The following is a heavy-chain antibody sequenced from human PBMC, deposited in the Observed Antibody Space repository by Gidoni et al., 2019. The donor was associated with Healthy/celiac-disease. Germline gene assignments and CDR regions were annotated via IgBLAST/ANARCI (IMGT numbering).Heavy chain of an antibody. CDR2: IYYSGST. CDR3: ARHVFSDYGDSEGMDV. D-gene: IGHD4-17*01. Sequence: QLQLQESGPGLVKPSETLSLTCTVSGGSIRSSSYYWGWIRQPPGKGLEWIGSIYYSGSTYYNPSLKSRVTISVDTSKNQFSLKLSSVTAADTAVYYCARHVFSDYGDSEGMDVWGQGTTVTVSS. CDR1: GGSIRSSSYY. V-gene: IGHV4-39*01. J-gene: IGHJ6*02.